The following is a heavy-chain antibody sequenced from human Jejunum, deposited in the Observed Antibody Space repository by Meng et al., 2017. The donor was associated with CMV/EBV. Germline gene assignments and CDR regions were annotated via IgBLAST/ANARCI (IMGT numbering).Heavy chain of an antibody. D-gene: IGHD3-22*01. CDR3: ARDNDGSSHYSQFDY. Sequence: SGFPLNSYGIHWVRQFPGKGLEWVAVLWYDGSRKSFADSVQGRFSISRDDSKNTVYPQMNSLRAEDTAVYYCARDNDGSSHYSQFDYWGQGTLVTVSS. V-gene: IGHV3-33*01. CDR2: LWYDGSRK. J-gene: IGHJ4*02. CDR1: GFPLNSYG.